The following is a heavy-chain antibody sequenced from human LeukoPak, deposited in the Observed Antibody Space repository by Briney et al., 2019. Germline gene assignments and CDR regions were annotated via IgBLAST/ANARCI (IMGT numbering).Heavy chain of an antibody. Sequence: PSETLSLTCTVSGGSISDKSYNWGWIRQPPGKGLEWIGTISYSGATYHNPPLRSRVTMSVDTSRNQFSLKVSSETAADTAVYYCARGPFTVTTNNWFDPWGQGTLVTVSS. J-gene: IGHJ5*02. V-gene: IGHV4-39*07. CDR2: ISYSGAT. CDR3: ARGPFTVTTNNWFDP. D-gene: IGHD4-11*01. CDR1: GGSISDKSYN.